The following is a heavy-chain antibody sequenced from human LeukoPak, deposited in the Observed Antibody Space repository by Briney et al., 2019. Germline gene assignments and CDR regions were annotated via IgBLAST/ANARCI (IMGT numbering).Heavy chain of an antibody. CDR2: ISGSGGST. D-gene: IGHD3-10*01. CDR3: AKDRYLYYYGSGTAADWFDP. J-gene: IGHJ5*02. Sequence: PGGSLRLSCAASGFTFSSYAMSWVRQAPGKGLEWVSAISGSGGSTYYADSVKGRFTISRDNSKNTLYQQMNSLRAEDTAVYYCAKDRYLYYYGSGTAADWFDPWGQGTLVTVSS. V-gene: IGHV3-23*01. CDR1: GFTFSSYA.